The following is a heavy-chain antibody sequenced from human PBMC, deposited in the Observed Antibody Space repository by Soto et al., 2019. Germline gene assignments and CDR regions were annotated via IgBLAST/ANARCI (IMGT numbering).Heavy chain of an antibody. CDR2: ISWNSGSI. CDR3: AKDIGGYALDAFDI. D-gene: IGHD3-16*01. CDR1: GFTFDDYA. J-gene: IGHJ3*02. Sequence: SLRLSCAASGFTFDDYAMHWVRQAPGKGLEWVSGISWNSGSIGYADSVKGRFTISRDNAKNSLYLQMNSLRAEDTALYYCAKDIGGYALDAFDIWGQGTMVTVSS. V-gene: IGHV3-9*01.